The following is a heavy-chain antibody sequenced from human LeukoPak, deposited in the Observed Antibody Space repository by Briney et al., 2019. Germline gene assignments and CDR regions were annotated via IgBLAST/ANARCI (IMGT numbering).Heavy chain of an antibody. CDR2: IYYSGST. J-gene: IGHJ4*02. V-gene: IGHV4-59*01. CDR1: GGSISSYY. D-gene: IGHD3-10*01. CDR3: ARAVRAGFCDY. Sequence: PSETLSLTCTVSGGSISSYYWSWIRQPPGKGLEWIGYIYYSGSTNYNPSLKSRVTISVDTSKNQFSLKLSSVTAADTAVYYCARAVRAGFCDYWGQGTLVTVSS.